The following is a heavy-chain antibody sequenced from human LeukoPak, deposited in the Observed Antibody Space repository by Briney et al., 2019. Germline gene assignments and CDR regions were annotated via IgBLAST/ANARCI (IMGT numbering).Heavy chain of an antibody. D-gene: IGHD2-15*01. V-gene: IGHV3-30*18. CDR3: AKGILGYCNGGSCYPFDY. J-gene: IGHJ4*02. CDR1: GFTFSSYG. Sequence: PGRSLRLSCAASGFTFSSYGMHWVRQAPGKGLEWVAVISYDGSNKYYADSVKGRFTISRDNSKNTLYLQMNGLRAEDTAVYYCAKGILGYCNGGSCYPFDYWGQGTLVTVSS. CDR2: ISYDGSNK.